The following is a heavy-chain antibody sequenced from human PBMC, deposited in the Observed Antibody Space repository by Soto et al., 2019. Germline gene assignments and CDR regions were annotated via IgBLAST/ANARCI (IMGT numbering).Heavy chain of an antibody. CDR1: GGTFSSYA. CDR3: ARDFAGSGSYSYYYYGMDV. J-gene: IGHJ6*02. V-gene: IGHV1-69*13. CDR2: IIPIFGTA. Sequence: VKVSCKASGGTFSSYAISWVRQAPGQGLEWMGGIIPIFGTANYAQKFQGRVTITADESTSTAYMELSSLRSEDTAVYYCARDFAGSGSYSYYYYGMDVWGQGTTVTVSS. D-gene: IGHD3-10*01.